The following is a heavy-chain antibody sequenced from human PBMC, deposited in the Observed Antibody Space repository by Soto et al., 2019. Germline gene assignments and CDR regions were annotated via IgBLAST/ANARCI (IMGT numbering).Heavy chain of an antibody. CDR2: ISGSGGST. J-gene: IGHJ4*02. D-gene: IGHD3-22*01. Sequence: GGSLRLSCAASGFTFSSYAMSWVRQAPGKGLEWVSAISGSGGSTYYADSVKGRFTISRDNSKNTLYLQMNSLRAEDTAVYYCAKDPPLSAMIVVVSAYFDYWGQGTLVTVSS. CDR1: GFTFSSYA. V-gene: IGHV3-23*01. CDR3: AKDPPLSAMIVVVSAYFDY.